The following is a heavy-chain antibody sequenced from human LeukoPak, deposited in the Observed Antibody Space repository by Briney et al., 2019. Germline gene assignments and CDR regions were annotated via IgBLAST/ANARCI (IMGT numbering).Heavy chain of an antibody. CDR3: ARGRILGYCSGGSCYSDAFDI. Sequence: PGGSLRLSCAASGFTFSDYYMNWIRQAPGKGLERVSYISSGGGYTNSADSVKGRFTISRDNAMNSLYLQMSGLRAEDTAVYYCARGRILGYCSGGSCYSDAFDIWGQGTMVTVSS. V-gene: IGHV3-11*05. D-gene: IGHD2-15*01. J-gene: IGHJ3*02. CDR2: ISSGGGYT. CDR1: GFTFSDYY.